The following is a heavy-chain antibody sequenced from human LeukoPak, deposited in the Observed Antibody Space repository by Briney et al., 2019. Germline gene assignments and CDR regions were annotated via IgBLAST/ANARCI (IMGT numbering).Heavy chain of an antibody. CDR2: IYYSGST. CDR1: GGSFSGYY. D-gene: IGHD3-9*01. J-gene: IGHJ4*02. CDR3: ARPAILTGYTDY. V-gene: IGHV4-34*01. Sequence: SETLSLTCAVYGGSFSGYYWSWIRQPPGKGLEWIGSIYYSGSTYYNPSLKSRVTISVDTSENQFSLKLSSVTAADTAVDYCARPAILTGYTDYWGQGTLVTVSS.